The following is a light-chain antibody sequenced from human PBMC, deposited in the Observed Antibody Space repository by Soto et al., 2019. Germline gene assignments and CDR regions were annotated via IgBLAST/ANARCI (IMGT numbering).Light chain of an antibody. CDR2: GAS. V-gene: IGKV3-15*01. CDR3: QQYNNWLIT. CDR1: QSVSSN. Sequence: EIVMTQSPATLSVSPGERATLSSRASQSVSSNLAWYQQKPGQAPMLLIYGASTRATGIPARFSGSGSGTEFTLTISSLQSEDFAVYYCQQYNNWLITFGQGTRLEIK. J-gene: IGKJ5*01.